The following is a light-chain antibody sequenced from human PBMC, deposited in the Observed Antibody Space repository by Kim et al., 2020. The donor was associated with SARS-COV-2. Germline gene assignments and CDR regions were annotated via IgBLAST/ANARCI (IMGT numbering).Light chain of an antibody. J-gene: IGKJ1*01. Sequence: LSLSPGERATLACRASQSVSSNYLAWYQQTPGQAPRILIYGASNRATGIPDRFSGSGSGTDFTLTISRLEPEDFAVYYCQQYGTSFGQGTKVDIK. CDR2: GAS. CDR1: QSVSSNY. V-gene: IGKV3-20*01. CDR3: QQYGTS.